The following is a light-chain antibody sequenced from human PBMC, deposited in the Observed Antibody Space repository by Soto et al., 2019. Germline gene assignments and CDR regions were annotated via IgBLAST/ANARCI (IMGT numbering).Light chain of an antibody. Sequence: DIQMTQSPSSVSASVGDRVTITCRASQRISRWLAWYQQKPGTAPKLLIYVASSLEGGVPSRFRGSGSGTDFTLTISSLQPEDFATYYCQQANTFPWTFGQGTKVEIK. CDR3: QQANTFPWT. CDR1: QRISRW. CDR2: VAS. V-gene: IGKV1-12*01. J-gene: IGKJ1*01.